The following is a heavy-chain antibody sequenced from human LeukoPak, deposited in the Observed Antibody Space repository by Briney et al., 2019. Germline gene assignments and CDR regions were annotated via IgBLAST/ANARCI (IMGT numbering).Heavy chain of an antibody. CDR2: IYYSGST. CDR1: GGSISSYY. J-gene: IGHJ4*02. D-gene: IGHD5-24*01. Sequence: PSETLSLTCTVPGGSISSYYWSWIRQPPGKGLEWIGYIYYSGSTNYNPSLKSRVTISVDTSKNQFSLKLSSVTAADTAVYYCARLGRDGYNLLRPVFFDYWGQGTLVTVSS. V-gene: IGHV4-59*08. CDR3: ARLGRDGYNLLRPVFFDY.